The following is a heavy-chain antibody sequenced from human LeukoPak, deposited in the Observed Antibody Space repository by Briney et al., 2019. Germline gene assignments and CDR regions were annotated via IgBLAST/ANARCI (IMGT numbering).Heavy chain of an antibody. J-gene: IGHJ4*02. V-gene: IGHV4-61*02. CDR3: ARNGGSYSFDY. D-gene: IGHD1-26*01. CDR2: IYTSGST. CDR1: GGSISSGSYY. Sequence: SETLSLTCTVSGGSISSGSYYWSWIRQPAGKGLEWIGRIYTSGSTNYNPSLKSRVTISVDTSKNQFSLKLSSVTAADTAVYYCARNGGSYSFDYWGQGTLVTVSS.